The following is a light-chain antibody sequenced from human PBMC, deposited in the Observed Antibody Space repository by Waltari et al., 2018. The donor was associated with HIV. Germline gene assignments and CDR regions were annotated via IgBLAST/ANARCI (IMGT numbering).Light chain of an antibody. CDR3: QQYYSLPYT. CDR2: WTS. J-gene: IGKJ2*01. V-gene: IGKV4-1*01. CDR1: QNILYGSNNKDY. Sequence: DIVMTQSPDSLAVSLGERATIHCKSSQNILYGSNNKDYLAWYQQKAGQSPKLLIFWTSTRESGVPDRFSGSGSGTDFTLTISSLQAEDVAVYYCQQYYSLPYTFGQGTKVEIK.